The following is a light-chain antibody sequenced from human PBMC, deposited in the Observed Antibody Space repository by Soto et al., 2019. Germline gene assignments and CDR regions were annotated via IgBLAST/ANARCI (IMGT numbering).Light chain of an antibody. J-gene: IGLJ1*01. CDR2: RNN. CDR1: SSNIGSNY. V-gene: IGLV1-47*01. Sequence: QSVLTRPPSASGTPGQRVTISCCGSSSNIGSNYVYWYQQLPGTAPKLLIYRNNQRPSGVPDRFSGSKSGTSASLAISGLRSEDEADYYCAAWDDSLSGSYVFGTGTKLTVL. CDR3: AAWDDSLSGSYV.